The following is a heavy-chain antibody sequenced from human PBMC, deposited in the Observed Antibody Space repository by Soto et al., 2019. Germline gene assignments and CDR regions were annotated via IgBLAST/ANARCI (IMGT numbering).Heavy chain of an antibody. V-gene: IGHV3-53*01. J-gene: IGHJ4*02. Sequence: GSLLLSCSASGFTVSSNYMSWVRQAPGKGLEWVSVIYRCGSTYYADSVKGRFTISRDSSKNTLYLQMNSLRVEDTAVYYCAITTTSSGWYGDPPDYWGQGTLVTVYS. CDR1: GFTVSSNY. CDR3: AITTTSSGWYGDPPDY. CDR2: IYRCGST. D-gene: IGHD6-19*01.